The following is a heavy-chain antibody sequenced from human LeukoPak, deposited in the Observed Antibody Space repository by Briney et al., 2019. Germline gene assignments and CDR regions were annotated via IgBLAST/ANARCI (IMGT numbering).Heavy chain of an antibody. CDR2: TYYRSKWYN. Sequence: SQTLSLTCAISGDSVSSNSAAWTWIRQSPSRGLEWLGRTYYRSKWYNDYAVSVKSRITINPDTSKNQFSLQLNSVTPEDTAVYYCARAGYYGSGSYYYFDYWGQGTLVTVSS. CDR1: GDSVSSNSAA. D-gene: IGHD3-10*01. V-gene: IGHV6-1*01. CDR3: ARAGYYGSGSYYYFDY. J-gene: IGHJ4*02.